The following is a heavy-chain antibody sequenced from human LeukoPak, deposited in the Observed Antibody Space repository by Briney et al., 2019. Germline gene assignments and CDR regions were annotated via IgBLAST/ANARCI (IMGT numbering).Heavy chain of an antibody. Sequence: SETLSLTCIVPGGSISSSSYYWAWIRQSPGKGLEWIGTFSSGGSTYYNPSLKSRVTISVDTSKNQFSLKLSSVAAADTAVYYCARGTSSNLSYYYYYYMDVWGKGTTVTVSS. J-gene: IGHJ6*03. V-gene: IGHV4-39*07. CDR3: ARGTSSNLSYYYYYYMDV. D-gene: IGHD4-11*01. CDR1: GGSISSSSYY. CDR2: FSSGGST.